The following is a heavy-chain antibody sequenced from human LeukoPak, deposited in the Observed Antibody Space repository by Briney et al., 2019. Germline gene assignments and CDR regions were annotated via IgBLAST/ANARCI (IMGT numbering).Heavy chain of an antibody. J-gene: IGHJ6*02. V-gene: IGHV3-74*01. Sequence: GGSLRLSSAASGFTFTTYWMHWVRQAPGKGLVWVSHINSDGSITSYADSVKGRFTISRDNAKNTLYLQMNSLRAEDTAVYYCARDAVDTANAVWGQGTTVTVSS. CDR1: GFTFTTYW. CDR2: INSDGSIT. D-gene: IGHD5-18*01. CDR3: ARDAVDTANAV.